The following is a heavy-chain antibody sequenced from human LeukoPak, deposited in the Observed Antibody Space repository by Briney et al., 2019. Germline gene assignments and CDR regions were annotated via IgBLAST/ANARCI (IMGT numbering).Heavy chain of an antibody. J-gene: IGHJ3*02. V-gene: IGHV1-2*02. CDR1: GYTFTGYY. D-gene: IGHD6-19*01. CDR2: INPNSGGT. CDR3: ARDKRRQWLVGPDAFDI. Sequence: ASVKVSCKASGYTFTGYYMHWVRQAPGQGLEWMGWINPNSGGTNYAQKFQGRVTMTRDTSISTAYMELSRLRSDDTAVYYCARDKRRQWLVGPDAFDIWGQGTMVTVSS.